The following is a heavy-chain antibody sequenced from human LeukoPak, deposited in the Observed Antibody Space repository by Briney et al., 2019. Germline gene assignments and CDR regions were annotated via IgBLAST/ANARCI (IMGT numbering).Heavy chain of an antibody. CDR3: AREPGIAALDY. V-gene: IGHV4-59*01. Sequence: SETLSLTCTVSGDSISSYYWSWIRQPPGKGLEWIGYIYYSGGTNYNPSLKSRVTISVDTSKNQFSLKLSSVTAADTAVYYCAREPGIAALDYWGQGTLVTVSS. D-gene: IGHD6-13*01. CDR2: IYYSGGT. J-gene: IGHJ4*02. CDR1: GDSISSYY.